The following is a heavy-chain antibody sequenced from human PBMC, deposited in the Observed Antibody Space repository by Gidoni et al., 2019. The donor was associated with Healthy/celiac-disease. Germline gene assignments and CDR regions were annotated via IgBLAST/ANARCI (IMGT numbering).Heavy chain of an antibody. CDR3: AKDSYYDFWSGYYTAHYYYYMDV. CDR2: ISYDGSNK. J-gene: IGHJ6*03. V-gene: IGHV3-30*18. D-gene: IGHD3-3*01. CDR1: GFTFSSYG. Sequence: QVPLVESGGGVVQPWRSLRPSCAASGFTFSSYGIPWVRQAPGKGLEWVAVISYDGSNKYYADSVKGRFTISRDNSKNTLYLQMNSLRAEDTAVYYCAKDSYYDFWSGYYTAHYYYYMDVWGKGTTVTVSS.